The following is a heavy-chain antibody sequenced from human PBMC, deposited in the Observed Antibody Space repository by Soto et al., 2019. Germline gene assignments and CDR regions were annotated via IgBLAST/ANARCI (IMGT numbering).Heavy chain of an antibody. V-gene: IGHV3-30*04. CDR1: GFTFSTYA. CDR3: AKDIISGSSYYFYGMDV. J-gene: IGHJ6*02. Sequence: GGSLRLSCAASGFTFSTYAMHWVRQAPGKGLEWVAVISYDGSNKHYADSVKGRFTISRDNSKNTLYLQINSLRAEDTAVYHCAKDIISGSSYYFYGMDVWGQGTTVTVSS. D-gene: IGHD2-15*01. CDR2: ISYDGSNK.